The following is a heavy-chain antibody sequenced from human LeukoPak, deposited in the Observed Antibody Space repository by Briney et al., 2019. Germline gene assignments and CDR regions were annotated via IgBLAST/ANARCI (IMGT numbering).Heavy chain of an antibody. Sequence: SETLSLTCTVSGGSISSSSYYWGWVRQPPGRGLEWIGSIYYSGSTYYNPSRKSRVTISVDTSKNQFSLKLSSVTAADTAVYYCARVVWALYSSQVNPWGQGTLVTVSS. CDR3: ARVVWALYSSQVNP. CDR2: IYYSGST. D-gene: IGHD6-13*01. V-gene: IGHV4-39*07. CDR1: GGSISSSSYY. J-gene: IGHJ5*02.